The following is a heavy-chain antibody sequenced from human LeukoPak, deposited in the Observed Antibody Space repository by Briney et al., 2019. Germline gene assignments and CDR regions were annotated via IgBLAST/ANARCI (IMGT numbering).Heavy chain of an antibody. Sequence: ASVKVSCKASGYTFTSYDINWARQATGQGLEWVGWMNPNSGNTGYAQKFQGRVTMTRNTSISTAYMELSSLRSEDTAVYYCARGILRQQLVHTYWGQGTLVTVSS. CDR2: MNPNSGNT. V-gene: IGHV1-8*01. CDR1: GYTFTSYD. J-gene: IGHJ4*02. CDR3: ARGILRQQLVHTY. D-gene: IGHD6-13*01.